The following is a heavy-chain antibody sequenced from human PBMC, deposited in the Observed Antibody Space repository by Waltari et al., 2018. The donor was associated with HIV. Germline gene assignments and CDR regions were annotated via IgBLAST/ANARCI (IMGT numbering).Heavy chain of an antibody. V-gene: IGHV4-39*01. J-gene: IGHJ5*02. Sequence: QLQLQGSGPGLVKSSETLSLTCTVSGGSMTSSSYYLGWIRQPPGKGLEWIGSMSYSGSTYHNPSLRSRLTISVDTSKNQFSLKLTSVTAADTAVYYCARSFSGYSNYFDPWGQGTLVTVSS. CDR2: MSYSGST. D-gene: IGHD4-4*01. CDR1: GGSMTSSSYY. CDR3: ARSFSGYSNYFDP.